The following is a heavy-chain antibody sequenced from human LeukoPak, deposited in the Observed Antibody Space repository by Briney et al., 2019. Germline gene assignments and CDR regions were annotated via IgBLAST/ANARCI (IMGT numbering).Heavy chain of an antibody. V-gene: IGHV7-4-1*02. Sequence: ASMKVSCKASGYTFTSYAMNWVRQAPGQGLEWMGWINTNTGNPTYAQGFTGRFVFSLDTSVSTAYLQISSLKAEDTAVYYCARDDSSGYWHYFDYWGQGTLVTVSS. CDR1: GYTFTSYA. D-gene: IGHD3-22*01. CDR2: INTNTGNP. CDR3: ARDDSSGYWHYFDY. J-gene: IGHJ4*02.